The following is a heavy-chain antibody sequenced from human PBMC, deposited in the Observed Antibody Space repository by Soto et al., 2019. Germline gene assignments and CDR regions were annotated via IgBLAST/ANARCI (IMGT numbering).Heavy chain of an antibody. CDR2: FYYSGNT. D-gene: IGHD1-1*01. CDR1: GASVTGSSDY. Sequence: QVQLQESGPGLLRPSETLSLTCTVSGASVTGSSDYWTWIRQPPGKALEWIGNFYYSGNTTHYNPSLKSRVTISLDTSKKQLYLTLTSVTAADTAVYYCARDGLAGNVTYYYSMDVWGHGTAVTVTS. CDR3: ARDGLAGNVTYYYSMDV. J-gene: IGHJ6*02. V-gene: IGHV4-61*01.